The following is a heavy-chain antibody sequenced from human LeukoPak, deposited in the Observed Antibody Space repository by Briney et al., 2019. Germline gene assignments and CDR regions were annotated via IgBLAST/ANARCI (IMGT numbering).Heavy chain of an antibody. V-gene: IGHV3-30*04. D-gene: IGHD1-1*01. CDR1: GFTFSSYA. J-gene: IGHJ4*02. CDR2: LSYDGSNK. CDR3: ARAPTTARPYYFDY. Sequence: PGRSLRLSCAASGFTFSSYAMHWVRQAPGKGLEWVAVLSYDGSNKYYADSVKGRFTISRDNSKNTLYLQMNSLRAEDTAVYYCARAPTTARPYYFDYWGQGTLVTVSS.